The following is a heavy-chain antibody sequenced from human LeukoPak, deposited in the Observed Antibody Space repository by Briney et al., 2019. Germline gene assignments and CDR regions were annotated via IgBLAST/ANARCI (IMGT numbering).Heavy chain of an antibody. CDR1: GGSISSYY. J-gene: IGHJ4*02. V-gene: IGHV4-59*01. D-gene: IGHD2-2*01. CDR3: AREMTGYCSSTSCSYFDY. CDR2: IYYSGST. Sequence: PSETLPLTCTVSGGSISSYYWSWIRQPPGKGLEWIGYIYYSGSTNYNPSLKSRVTISVDTSKNQFSLKLSSVTAADTAVYYCAREMTGYCSSTSCSYFDYWGQGTLVAVSS.